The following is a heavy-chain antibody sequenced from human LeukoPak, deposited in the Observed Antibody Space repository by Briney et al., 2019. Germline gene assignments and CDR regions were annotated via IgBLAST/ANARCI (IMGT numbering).Heavy chain of an antibody. CDR2: IYYSGST. V-gene: IGHV4-39*07. Sequence: SETLSLTCTVSGGSISSSSYYWGWIRQPPGKGLEWIGSIYYSGSTYYNPSLKSRVTISVDTSKNQFSLKLSSVTAADTAVYYCARDRGSGFQKWFDPWGQGTLVTVSS. D-gene: IGHD3-10*01. CDR3: ARDRGSGFQKWFDP. CDR1: GGSISSSSYY. J-gene: IGHJ5*02.